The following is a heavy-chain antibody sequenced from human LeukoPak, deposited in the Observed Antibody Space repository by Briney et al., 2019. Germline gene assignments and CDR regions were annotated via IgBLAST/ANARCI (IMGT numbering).Heavy chain of an antibody. CDR1: GFAFTNTW. Sequence: GGSLRLSCSASGFAFTNTWMNWVRQSPGEGLEWVARIKSANDGGTIDYAAPVRGRFAISRDDSKSTLYLQMNSLRIEDSAVYYCTTGIDYGGGYWGQGTLVTVSS. J-gene: IGHJ4*02. CDR3: TTGIDYGGGY. D-gene: IGHD3-16*01. V-gene: IGHV3-15*07. CDR2: IKSANDGGTI.